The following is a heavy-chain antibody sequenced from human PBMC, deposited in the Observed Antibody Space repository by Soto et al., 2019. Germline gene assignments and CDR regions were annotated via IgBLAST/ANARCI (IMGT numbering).Heavy chain of an antibody. J-gene: IGHJ3*02. CDR1: GGSISSGGYY. CDR2: IYYSGST. D-gene: IGHD6-13*01. V-gene: IGHV4-31*03. CDR3: AREGEAAGDAFDI. Sequence: SETLSLTCTVSGGSISSGGYYWSWILHHPGKGLEWIGYIYYSGSTYYNPSLKSRVTISVDTSKNQFSLKLSSVTAADTAVYYCAREGEAAGDAFDIWGQGTMVTVSS.